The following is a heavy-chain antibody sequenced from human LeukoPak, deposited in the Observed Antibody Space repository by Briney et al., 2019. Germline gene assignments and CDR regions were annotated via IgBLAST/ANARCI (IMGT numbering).Heavy chain of an antibody. V-gene: IGHV4-30-2*01. J-gene: IGHJ3*02. CDR2: IYHSGST. Sequence: SETLSLTCAVSGGSISSGGYSWSWIRQPPGKGLEWIGYIYHSGSTYHNPSLKSRVTISVDRSKNQFSLKLSSVTAADTAVYYCARDPVYYCDSSGYYSNLRGSDAFDIWGQGTMVTVSS. CDR3: ARDPVYYCDSSGYYSNLRGSDAFDI. D-gene: IGHD3-22*01. CDR1: GGSISSGGYS.